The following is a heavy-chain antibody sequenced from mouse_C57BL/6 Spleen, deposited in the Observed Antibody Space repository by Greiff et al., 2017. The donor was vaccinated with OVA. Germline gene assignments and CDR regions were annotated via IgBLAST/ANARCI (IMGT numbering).Heavy chain of an antibody. CDR3: AFYGSSYGYFDV. J-gene: IGHJ1*03. CDR1: GYTFTSYG. D-gene: IGHD1-1*01. CDR2: IYPRSGNT. V-gene: IGHV1-81*01. Sequence: VQLQQSGAELARPGASVKLSCKASGYTFTSYGISWVKQRTGQGLEWIGEIYPRSGNTYYNEKFKGKATLTADKSSSTAYMELRSLTSEDSAVYFCAFYGSSYGYFDVWGTGTTVTVSS.